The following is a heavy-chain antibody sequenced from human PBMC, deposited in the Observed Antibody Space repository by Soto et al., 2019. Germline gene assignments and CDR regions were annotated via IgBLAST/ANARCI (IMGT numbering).Heavy chain of an antibody. Sequence: NPSGTLALTCTFSGDTIRIYYGSCIRQPPGKVLEWIGYIYYSGSTNYHPSLKSRVTISVDTSKNQFSLKLSSVTAADTAVYYCARGGNIAAAGHLFDYWGQRTLVTVSS. CDR1: GDTIRIYY. CDR2: IYYSGST. V-gene: IGHV4-59*01. D-gene: IGHD6-13*01. CDR3: ARGGNIAAAGHLFDY. J-gene: IGHJ4*02.